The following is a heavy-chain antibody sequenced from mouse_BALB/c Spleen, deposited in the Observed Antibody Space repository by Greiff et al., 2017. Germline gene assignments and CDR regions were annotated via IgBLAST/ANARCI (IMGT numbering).Heavy chain of an antibody. CDR1: GYTFTSYV. CDR2: INPYNDGT. J-gene: IGHJ2*01. V-gene: IGHV1-14*01. Sequence: EVKLMESGPELVKPGASVKMSCKASGYTFTSYVMHWVKQKPGQGLEWIGYINPYNDGTKYNEKFKGKATLTSDKSSSTAYMELSSLTSEDSAVYYCAREFITTVVEDYFDYWGQGTTLTVSS. CDR3: AREFITTVVEDYFDY. D-gene: IGHD1-1*01.